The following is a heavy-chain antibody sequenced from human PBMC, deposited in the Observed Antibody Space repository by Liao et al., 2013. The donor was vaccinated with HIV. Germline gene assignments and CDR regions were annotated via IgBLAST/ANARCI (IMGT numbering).Heavy chain of an antibody. CDR3: ARVRGFLEWLSSTHGAFDI. V-gene: IGHV4-34*01. J-gene: IGHJ3*02. Sequence: QVQLQQWGAGLLKPSETLSLTCAVYGGSFSDYQWNWIRQPPGKGLEWIGEINHRGSTNYNPSLKSRVTMSVDTSKNQFSLILSSVTAADTAVYYCARVRGFLEWLSSTHGAFDIWGQGTMVSVSS. D-gene: IGHD3-3*01. CDR2: INHRGST. CDR1: GGSFSDYQ.